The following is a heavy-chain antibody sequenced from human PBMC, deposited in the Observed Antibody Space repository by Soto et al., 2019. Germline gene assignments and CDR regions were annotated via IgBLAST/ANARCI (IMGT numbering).Heavy chain of an antibody. D-gene: IGHD3-22*01. J-gene: IGHJ4*02. Sequence: QVQLVESGGGVVQPGRSLRLSCAASGFRFSSYGMHWVRQAPGKGLEWVAGISYDGSNKYYGDSVKGRFTISRDNSKNTLYLQMNSLRAEDTAVYYCAKDPRPYDSSGYYYSSWGQGTLVTVSS. V-gene: IGHV3-30*18. CDR1: GFRFSSYG. CDR3: AKDPRPYDSSGYYYSS. CDR2: ISYDGSNK.